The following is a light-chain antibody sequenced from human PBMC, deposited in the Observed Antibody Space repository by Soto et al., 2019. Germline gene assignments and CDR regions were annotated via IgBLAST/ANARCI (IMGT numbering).Light chain of an antibody. CDR1: SSDVGAYNY. V-gene: IGLV2-8*01. CDR2: EVS. J-gene: IGLJ3*02. CDR3: TSYAGSNIWV. Sequence: QSALTQPPSASGSPGQSVTISCTGTSSDVGAYNYVSWYQQYPGKAPKRMIYEVSKRPSGVPDRFSGSKSGKTASLTVSGLQPEDEADHYCTSYAGSNIWVFGGGTKVTVL.